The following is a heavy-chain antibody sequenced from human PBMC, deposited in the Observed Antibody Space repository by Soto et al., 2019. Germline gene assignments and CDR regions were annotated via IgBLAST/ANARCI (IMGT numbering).Heavy chain of an antibody. V-gene: IGHV3-30*18. CDR2: ISHDGSYK. CDR3: AKGLLAIVGTTLPRDAFNI. CDR1: GFSFTTYV. D-gene: IGHD1-26*01. Sequence: GGSLRLSCAASGFSFTTYVMHWVRQAPGKGLEWVAVISHDGSYKYYGDAVKGRFTISRDTSKNAVYLEMNSLRPEDTAVYYCAKGLLAIVGTTLPRDAFNIWGQGTMDTVSS. J-gene: IGHJ3*02.